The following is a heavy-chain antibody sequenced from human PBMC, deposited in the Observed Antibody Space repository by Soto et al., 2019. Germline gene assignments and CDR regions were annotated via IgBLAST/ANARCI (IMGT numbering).Heavy chain of an antibody. Sequence: PSETLSLTCSVSGDSMNSGGYYWSWLRQHPGKGLEWIGYIYSNGDTYYNPSLKSRVTISVDTSKNQFSLNLTSVTAADTAVYYCARRGGSSSGYYYYAFDVWGQGTTVTVSS. J-gene: IGHJ6*02. CDR1: GDSMNSGGYY. D-gene: IGHD6-6*01. CDR3: ARRGGSSSGYYYYAFDV. CDR2: IYSNGDT. V-gene: IGHV4-31*03.